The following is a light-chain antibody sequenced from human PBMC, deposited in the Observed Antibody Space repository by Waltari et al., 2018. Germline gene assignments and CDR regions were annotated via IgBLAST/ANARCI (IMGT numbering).Light chain of an antibody. J-gene: IGKJ2*02. CDR1: QSVFSSTNSNNY. CDR2: WAS. V-gene: IGKV4-1*01. Sequence: DIVLTQSPDSLALSLGERATLSCRSSQSVFSSTNSNNYLAWYQQRPGQPPKLLFYWASTRVSGVPDRFDGSGSGTDFTLTISSLQAEDLAVYYCQQYYTTPCTFGQGTRLEIK. CDR3: QQYYTTPCT.